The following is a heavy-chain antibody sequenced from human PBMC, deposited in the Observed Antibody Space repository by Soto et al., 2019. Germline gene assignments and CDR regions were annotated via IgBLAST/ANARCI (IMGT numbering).Heavy chain of an antibody. CDR2: INHSGST. CDR3: ARGVVVPADRVNYYMEV. J-gene: IGHJ6*03. V-gene: IGHV4-34*01. CDR1: GGSFSGYY. Sequence: SETLSLTCAVYGGSFSGYYWSWIRQPPGKGLEWIGEINHSGSTNYNPSLKSRVTISVDTSKNQFSLKLSSVTAADTAVYYCARGVVVPADRVNYYMEVWGKGTTVTVSS. D-gene: IGHD2-2*01.